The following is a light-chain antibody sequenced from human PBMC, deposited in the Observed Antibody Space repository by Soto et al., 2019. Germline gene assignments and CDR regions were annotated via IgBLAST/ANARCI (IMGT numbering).Light chain of an antibody. J-gene: IGKJ1*01. Sequence: DIQMTQSPSTLSASVRDRVTITCRASQSISNWLAWYQQKPGKAPNLLIYKASNLESGVPSRFSGSGSGTEFTLTISSLQPDDFATYYCQQYNGTFGQGTKV. V-gene: IGKV1-5*03. CDR2: KAS. CDR3: QQYNGT. CDR1: QSISNW.